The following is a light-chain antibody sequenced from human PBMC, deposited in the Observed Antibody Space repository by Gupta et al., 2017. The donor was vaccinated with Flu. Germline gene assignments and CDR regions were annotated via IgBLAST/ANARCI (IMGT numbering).Light chain of an antibody. J-gene: IGLJ2*01. CDR2: EVS. Sequence: QSALPQPASVSGSPGHSITISCTGTSSDIGGYNYVSWYQQHPGKAPKLMIFEVSNRPSVVATRFSGSKSGNTASLTISGLHAEDEADYYCSSYTNTNNLVLFGGGTKLTVL. CDR1: SSDIGGYNY. V-gene: IGLV2-14*01. CDR3: SSYTNTNNLVL.